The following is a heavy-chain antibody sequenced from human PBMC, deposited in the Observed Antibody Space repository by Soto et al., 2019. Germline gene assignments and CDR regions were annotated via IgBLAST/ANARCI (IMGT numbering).Heavy chain of an antibody. J-gene: IGHJ5*02. Sequence: SETLSLTCAVYGGSFSGYYWTWIRQPPGTGLEWIGEINHSGSTNYNPSLKSRVTISVDTSKNQFSLKLTSVTAADTAVYYCARDIGNWNDVSWFDPWGQGTLVTVS. V-gene: IGHV4-34*01. CDR2: INHSGST. D-gene: IGHD1-1*01. CDR3: ARDIGNWNDVSWFDP. CDR1: GGSFSGYY.